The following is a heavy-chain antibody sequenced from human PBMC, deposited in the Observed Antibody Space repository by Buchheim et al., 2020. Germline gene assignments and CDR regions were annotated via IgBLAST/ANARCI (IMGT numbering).Heavy chain of an antibody. CDR2: ISYDGSNK. V-gene: IGHV3-30*18. CDR1: GFTFSSYG. CDR3: AKDSAVAGHFDY. Sequence: QVQLVESGGGVVQPGRSLRLSCAASGFTFSSYGTHWVRQAPGKGLEWVAVISYDGSNKYYADSVKGRFTISRDNSKNTLYLQMNSLGAEDTAVYYCAKDSAVAGHFDYWGQGTL. D-gene: IGHD6-19*01. J-gene: IGHJ4*02.